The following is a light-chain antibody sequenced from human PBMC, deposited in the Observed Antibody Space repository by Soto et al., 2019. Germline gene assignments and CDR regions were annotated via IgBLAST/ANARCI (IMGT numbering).Light chain of an antibody. V-gene: IGKV1-5*01. CDR1: QSISSW. CDR2: DAS. J-gene: IGKJ1*01. Sequence: DIQMTQSPSTLSASVGDRVTITCRASQSISSWLAWYQQKPGKAPNLLIYDASSLESGVPSRFSGSGSGTEFTLTISSLQPDDFATYNCQQYNSYSPWTFGQGTKVEIK. CDR3: QQYNSYSPWT.